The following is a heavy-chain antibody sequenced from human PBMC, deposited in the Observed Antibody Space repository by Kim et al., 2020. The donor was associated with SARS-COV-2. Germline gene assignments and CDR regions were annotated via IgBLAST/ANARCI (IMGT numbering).Heavy chain of an antibody. J-gene: IGHJ4*02. V-gene: IGHV1-69*04. CDR3: ARDSGTVTTLAECDY. Sequence: SVKVSCKASGGTFSSYAISWVRQAPGQGLEWMGRIIPILGIANYAQKFQGRVTITADKSTSTAYMELSSLRSEDTAVYYCARDSGTVTTLAECDYWGQGTLVTVSS. D-gene: IGHD4-17*01. CDR1: GGTFSSYA. CDR2: IIPILGIA.